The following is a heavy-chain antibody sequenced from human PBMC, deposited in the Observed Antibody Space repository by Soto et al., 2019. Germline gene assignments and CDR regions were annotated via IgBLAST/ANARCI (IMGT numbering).Heavy chain of an antibody. V-gene: IGHV3-72*01. Sequence: EVQLVESGGGLVQPGGSLRLSCAVSGFDFRHHHMDWVRQAPGKGLEWVGRSRYKADNYSPDYAASAKGRFTISRDESKSTRNPQMSRLRTEASAVFYCVCWLWGIGHWGQGTLVTVSP. J-gene: IGHJ4*02. CDR3: VCWLWGIGH. D-gene: IGHD3-16*01. CDR2: SRYKADNYSP. CDR1: GFDFRHHH.